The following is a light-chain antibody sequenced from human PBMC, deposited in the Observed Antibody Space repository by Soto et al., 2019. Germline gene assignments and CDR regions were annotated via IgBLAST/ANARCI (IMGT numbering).Light chain of an antibody. CDR2: LNSDGRH. J-gene: IGLJ2*01. Sequence: QPVLTQSPSASASLGASVKLTCTLSSGHSNYAIAWHQQQPEKGPRYLMKLNSDGRHIKGDGIPDRFSGSSSGAERYLTISSLQSEDEADYYCQTWGTGIVVFGGGTKPTVL. V-gene: IGLV4-69*01. CDR3: QTWGTGIVV. CDR1: SGHSNYA.